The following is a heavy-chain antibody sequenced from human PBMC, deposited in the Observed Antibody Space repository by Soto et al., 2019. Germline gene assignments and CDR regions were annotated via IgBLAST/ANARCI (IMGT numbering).Heavy chain of an antibody. D-gene: IGHD4-17*01. J-gene: IGHJ4*02. CDR2: ISYDGSNK. CDR3: ANDYGDYEDLGFDY. CDR1: GFTFSSYG. Sequence: GGSLRLSCAASGFTFSSYGMHWVRQAPGKGLEWVAVISYDGSNKYYADSVKGRFTISRDNSKNTLYLQMNSLRAEDTAVYYCANDYGDYEDLGFDYWGQGTLVTVSS. V-gene: IGHV3-30*18.